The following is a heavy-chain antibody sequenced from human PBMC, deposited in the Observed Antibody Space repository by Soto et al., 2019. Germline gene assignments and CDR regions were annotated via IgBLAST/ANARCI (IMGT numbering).Heavy chain of an antibody. CDR1: GFTFSTYA. V-gene: IGHV3-23*01. J-gene: IGHJ3*02. Sequence: GGSLRLSCAASGFTFSTYAMTWVRQAPGKGLEWVSTVTGNSALTFYADAVKGRSTISRDNSKNSLYLQLNSLRAEDTALYYCAKDPGYSSGWYAFDIWGQGTMVTVSS. D-gene: IGHD6-19*01. CDR3: AKDPGYSSGWYAFDI. CDR2: VTGNSALT.